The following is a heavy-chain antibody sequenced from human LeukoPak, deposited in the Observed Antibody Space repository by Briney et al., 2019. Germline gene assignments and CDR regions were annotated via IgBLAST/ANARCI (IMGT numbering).Heavy chain of an antibody. D-gene: IGHD4-17*01. Sequence: SETLSLTCTVSGGSISSSSYYWGWIRQPPGKGLEWIGSIYYSGSTYYNPSLKSRVTISVDTSKNQFSLKLSSVTAADTAVYYCARVLATVTTGGYNWFDPWGQGTLVTVSS. CDR2: IYYSGST. CDR3: ARVLATVTTGGYNWFDP. V-gene: IGHV4-39*07. J-gene: IGHJ5*02. CDR1: GGSISSSSYY.